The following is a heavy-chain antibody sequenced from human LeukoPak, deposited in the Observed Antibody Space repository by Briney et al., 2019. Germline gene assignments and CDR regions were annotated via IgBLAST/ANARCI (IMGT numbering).Heavy chain of an antibody. D-gene: IGHD3-3*01. CDR3: ARDYDFWSGYSVTFDY. CDR2: IYHSGST. J-gene: IGHJ4*02. CDR1: GYSISSGYY. V-gene: IGHV4-38-2*02. Sequence: SETLSLTCAVSGYSISSGYYWGRIRQPPGKGLEWIGSIYHSGSTYYNPSLKSRVTISVDTSKNQFSLKLSSVTAADTAVYYCARDYDFWSGYSVTFDYWGQGTLVTVSS.